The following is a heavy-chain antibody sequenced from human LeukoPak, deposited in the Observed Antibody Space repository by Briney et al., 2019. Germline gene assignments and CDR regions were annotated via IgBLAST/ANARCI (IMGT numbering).Heavy chain of an antibody. Sequence: RSETLSLTCAVYGGSFSGYYWSWIRQPPGKGLEWIGEINHSGSTNYNPSLKSRATISVDTSKNQFSLKLSSVTAADTAVYYCARDFYGSGKLDYWGQGTLVTVSS. V-gene: IGHV4-34*01. J-gene: IGHJ4*02. CDR2: INHSGST. D-gene: IGHD3-10*01. CDR1: GGSFSGYY. CDR3: ARDFYGSGKLDY.